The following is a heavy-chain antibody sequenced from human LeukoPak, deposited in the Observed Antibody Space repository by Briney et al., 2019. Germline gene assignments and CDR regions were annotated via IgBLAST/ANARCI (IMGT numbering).Heavy chain of an antibody. CDR3: AKAASSSWPSYYYGMDV. CDR1: GFDFSTYS. Sequence: GGSLRLSCAASGFDFSTYSMHWVRRAPGRGLEWLSYIDSSSSTIYYADSVKGRFTISKDNSKNTVYLQMSSLRVDDTAVYYCAKAASSSWPSYYYGMDVWGQGTTVTVSS. CDR2: IDSSSSTI. D-gene: IGHD6-13*01. V-gene: IGHV3-48*01. J-gene: IGHJ6*02.